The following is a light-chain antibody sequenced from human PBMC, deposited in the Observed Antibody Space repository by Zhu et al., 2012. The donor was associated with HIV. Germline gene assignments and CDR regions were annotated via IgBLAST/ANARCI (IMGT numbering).Light chain of an antibody. J-gene: IGKJ1*01. CDR2: RAS. CDR1: ESVRTN. V-gene: IGKV3-15*01. CDR3: QQYHNWPPT. Sequence: ETLMTQSPATLSVSPGERGTLSCRASESVRTNLAWYQQKPGQPPRLLISRASTRATAIPDRFSGSGFGTEFTLTISSLQSEDFAVYYCQQYHNWPPTFGRGTKVEVK.